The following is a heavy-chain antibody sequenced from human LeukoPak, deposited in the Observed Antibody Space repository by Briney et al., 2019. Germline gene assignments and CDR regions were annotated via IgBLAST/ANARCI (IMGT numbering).Heavy chain of an antibody. CDR1: GGSISSSSYY. Sequence: SETLSLTCTVSGGSISSSSYYWGWIRQPPGKGLEWIGSIYYSGSTYYNPSLKGRVTISVDTSKNQFSLKLSSVTAADTAVYYCARDSHHYDSSGYYGYWGQGTLVTVSS. D-gene: IGHD3-22*01. V-gene: IGHV4-39*07. CDR3: ARDSHHYDSSGYYGY. CDR2: IYYSGST. J-gene: IGHJ4*02.